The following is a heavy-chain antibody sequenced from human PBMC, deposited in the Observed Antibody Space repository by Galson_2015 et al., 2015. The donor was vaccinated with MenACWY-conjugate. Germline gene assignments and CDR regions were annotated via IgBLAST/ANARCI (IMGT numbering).Heavy chain of an antibody. CDR3: ARRSVYGKTDY. V-gene: IGHV3-48*04. CDR1: GFTFSNYI. Sequence: LRLSCAASGFTFSNYIMNWVRQAPGKGLEWVSYITSGSGTIYYADSVRGRFTISRDNAKNSLYLQMDSLRAEDTAVYYCARRSVYGKTDYWGQGTLVTVSS. CDR2: ITSGSGTI. J-gene: IGHJ4*02. D-gene: IGHD3-3*01.